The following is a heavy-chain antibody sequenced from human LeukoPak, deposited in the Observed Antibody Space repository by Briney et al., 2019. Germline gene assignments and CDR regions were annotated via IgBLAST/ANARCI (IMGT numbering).Heavy chain of an antibody. J-gene: IGHJ6*02. D-gene: IGHD1-14*01. Sequence: GGSLRLSCAASGFTFSDYYMSWIRQAPGKGLEWVSGINANGDRTYLADSVKGRFTISRDNSKSTLYLQMNSLTAEDTAMYYCAKDIKGTNYYYYGKDVWGQGTTVTVSS. CDR3: AKDIKGTNYYYYGKDV. V-gene: IGHV3-23*01. CDR1: GFTFSDYY. CDR2: INANGDRT.